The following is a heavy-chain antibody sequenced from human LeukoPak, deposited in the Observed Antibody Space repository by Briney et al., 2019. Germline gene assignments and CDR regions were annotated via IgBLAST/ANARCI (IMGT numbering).Heavy chain of an antibody. D-gene: IGHD4-23*01. CDR1: GFTFSSYS. V-gene: IGHV3-21*01. CDR2: ISSSSSYI. CDR3: AKSAVVTPPPYYYMDV. Sequence: GGSLRLSCAASGFTFSSYSMNWVRQAPGKGLEWVSSISSSSSYIYYADSVKGRCTISRDNSKNTLYLQMNSLRAEDTAVYYCAKSAVVTPPPYYYMDVWGKGTTVTVSS. J-gene: IGHJ6*03.